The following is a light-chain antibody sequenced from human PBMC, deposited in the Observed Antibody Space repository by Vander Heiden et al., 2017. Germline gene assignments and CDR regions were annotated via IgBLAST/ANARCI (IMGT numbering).Light chain of an antibody. CDR2: KAS. V-gene: IGKV1-5*03. J-gene: IGKJ2*01. Sequence: PKLLIYKASSLESGVPSRFSGSGSGTDFTLTISSVQAEDVAAYYCLQDIRSSLTFGQGTKLEIK. CDR3: LQDIRSSLT.